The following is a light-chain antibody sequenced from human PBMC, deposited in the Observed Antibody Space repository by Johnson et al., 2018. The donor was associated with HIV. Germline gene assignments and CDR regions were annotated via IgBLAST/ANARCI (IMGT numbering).Light chain of an antibody. CDR3: GTWDGSLSVYV. CDR1: SSNIGNNY. Sequence: QPVLTQPPSVSAAPGQKVTISCSGSSSNIGNNYVSWYQQLPGTAPKLLIYENNKRPSGIPDRFSGSKSGTSATLGITGLQTGDEADYYCGTWDGSLSVYVCGTVTKVTVL. CDR2: ENN. J-gene: IGLJ1*01. V-gene: IGLV1-51*02.